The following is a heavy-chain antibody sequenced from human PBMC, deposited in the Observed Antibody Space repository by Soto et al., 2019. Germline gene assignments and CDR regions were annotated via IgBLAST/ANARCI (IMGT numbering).Heavy chain of an antibody. D-gene: IGHD2-2*01. CDR3: ARRVVPAAISVSRYFDY. CDR2: ISGSGGST. CDR1: GFTFSSYS. Sequence: GGSLKLSCAASGFTFSSYSMSWVRQAPGEGLEWVSAISGSGGSTYYADSVKGRFTISRDNAKNSLYLQMNSLRAEDTAVYYCARRVVPAAISVSRYFDYWGQGTLVTVSS. J-gene: IGHJ4*02. V-gene: IGHV3-23*01.